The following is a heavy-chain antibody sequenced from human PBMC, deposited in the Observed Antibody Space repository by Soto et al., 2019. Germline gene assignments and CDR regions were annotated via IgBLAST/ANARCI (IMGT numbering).Heavy chain of an antibody. Sequence: GGSLRLSCAASGFTLSDSWMSWVRQSPGKGLEWVARVLSKTDGSTTDYAAPVKDRFTISRDDSKNTLYLQMNSLRSDDTAVYYCARQDYGDYRIDYWGQGTLVTVSS. CDR2: VLSKTDGSTT. J-gene: IGHJ4*02. CDR1: GFTLSDSW. D-gene: IGHD4-17*01. CDR3: ARQDYGDYRIDY. V-gene: IGHV3-15*01.